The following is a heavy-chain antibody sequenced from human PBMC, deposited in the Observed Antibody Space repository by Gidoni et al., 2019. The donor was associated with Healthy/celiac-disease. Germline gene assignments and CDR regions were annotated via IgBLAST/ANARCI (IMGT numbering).Heavy chain of an antibody. CDR3: ARDQSSDIDY. V-gene: IGHV1-46*03. D-gene: IGHD2-15*01. Sequence: QLQLVQSGAEVKTPGASVKVSCKSSGYTFTSYYMHWVRQAPGQGLEWMGIINPSGGSKSYAQKFQGRVTMTRETSTSTVYMELSSLRSEDTAVYYCARDQSSDIDYWGQGTLVTVSS. J-gene: IGHJ4*02. CDR2: INPSGGSK. CDR1: GYTFTSYY.